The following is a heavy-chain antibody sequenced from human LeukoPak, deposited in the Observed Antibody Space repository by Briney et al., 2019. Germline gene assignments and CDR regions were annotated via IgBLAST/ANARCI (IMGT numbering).Heavy chain of an antibody. CDR1: GYTFSSYW. J-gene: IGHJ4*02. V-gene: IGHV5-51*01. Sequence: PGESLRISCKGAGYTFSSYWIGWVRPMPGEGLEWMGIIYPGDSDTRYSPSLEGQVTISVDTSIGTAYLQWSSLKASDTAIYYCARQNDFRLDYWGQGTLVTVSS. CDR3: ARQNDFRLDY. D-gene: IGHD3-3*01. CDR2: IYPGDSDT.